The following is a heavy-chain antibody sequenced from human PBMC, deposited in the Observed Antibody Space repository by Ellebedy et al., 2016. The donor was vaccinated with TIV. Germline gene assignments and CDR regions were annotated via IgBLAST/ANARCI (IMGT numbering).Heavy chain of an antibody. D-gene: IGHD5-24*01. J-gene: IGHJ4*02. CDR2: INPSGST. CDR3: ARGQGWLQCGGKYDY. Sequence: SETLSLTCAVYGGSFSGYYWSWIRQPPGKGLEWIGEINPSGSTNYNPSLKSRVTISVDTSKNQISLKLSSVTAADTAVYYCARGQGWLQCGGKYDYWGQGTLVTVSS. CDR1: GGSFSGYY. V-gene: IGHV4-34*01.